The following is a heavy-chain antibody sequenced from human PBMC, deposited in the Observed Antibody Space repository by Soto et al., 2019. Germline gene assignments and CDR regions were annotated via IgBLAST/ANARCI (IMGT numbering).Heavy chain of an antibody. CDR2: IDPSDSYT. J-gene: IGHJ6*03. D-gene: IGHD5-12*01. V-gene: IGHV5-10-1*01. CDR3: AREKGYSGYDGLNYYYYMDV. CDR1: GYSFTSYW. Sequence: GESLKISCKGSGYSFTSYWISWVRQMPGKGLEWMGRIDPSDSYTNYSPSFQGHVTISVDTSKNQFSLKLSSVTAADTAVYYCAREKGYSGYDGLNYYYYMDVWGKGTTVTVSS.